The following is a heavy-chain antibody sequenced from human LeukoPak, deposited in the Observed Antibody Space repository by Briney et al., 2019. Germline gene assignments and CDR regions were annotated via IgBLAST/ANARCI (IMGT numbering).Heavy chain of an antibody. Sequence: AGGSLRLSCAASGFTFSDYYMSWVRQAPGKGLEWVSAISGSGGSTYYADSVKGRFTISRDNSKNTLYLQMNSLRAEDTAVYYCAKDIWARVFGVVMPPQAFDYWGQGTLVTVSS. V-gene: IGHV3-23*01. J-gene: IGHJ4*02. CDR3: AKDIWARVFGVVMPPQAFDY. CDR2: ISGSGGST. CDR1: GFTFSDYY. D-gene: IGHD3-3*01.